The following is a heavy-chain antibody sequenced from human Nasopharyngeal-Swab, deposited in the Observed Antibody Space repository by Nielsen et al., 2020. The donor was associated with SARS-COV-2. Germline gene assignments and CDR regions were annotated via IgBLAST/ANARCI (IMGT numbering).Heavy chain of an antibody. Sequence: SETLSLTCTVSGGSISSYYWSWIRQPPGKGLEWIGYIYYSGSTNYNPSLKSRVTISVDTSKNQFSLKLGSVTAADTAVYYCARDRSSWRYWGQGTLVTVSS. CDR3: ARDRSSWRY. CDR2: IYYSGST. D-gene: IGHD6-13*01. J-gene: IGHJ4*02. V-gene: IGHV4-59*01. CDR1: GGSISSYY.